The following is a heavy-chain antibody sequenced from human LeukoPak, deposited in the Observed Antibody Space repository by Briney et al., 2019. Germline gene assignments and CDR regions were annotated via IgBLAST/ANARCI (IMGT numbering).Heavy chain of an antibody. V-gene: IGHV3-21*01. J-gene: IGHJ4*02. CDR3: SRDPEIGDY. Sequence: GGSLRLSCAASGFPFSNYNMNWVRQAPGKGLEWVSSITSSSSYIYYADSVKGRFTVSRDNAKNSLYLQMNSLRAEDTDVYYCSRDPEIGDYRGQGTLVTVSS. CDR1: GFPFSNYN. D-gene: IGHD2-21*01. CDR2: ITSSSSYI.